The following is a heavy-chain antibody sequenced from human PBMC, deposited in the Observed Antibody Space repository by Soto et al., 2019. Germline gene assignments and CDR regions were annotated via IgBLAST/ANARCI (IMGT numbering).Heavy chain of an antibody. CDR1: GGSFSGYY. J-gene: IGHJ4*02. CDR2: INHSGST. CDR3: ARVFMGQILY. Sequence: PSETLSLTCAVYGGSFSGYYYTWIRQPPGKGLEWIGEINHSGSTNHNPSLKSRVTISTDTSENQFSLKVGSMTAADAGVYYCARVFMGQILYWGQGTLVTVSS. D-gene: IGHD1-26*01. V-gene: IGHV4-34*01.